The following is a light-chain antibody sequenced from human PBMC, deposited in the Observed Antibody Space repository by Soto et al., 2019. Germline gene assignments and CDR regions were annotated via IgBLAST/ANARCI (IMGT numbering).Light chain of an antibody. CDR3: GSHAGSYTYV. CDR1: SSDVGGYNY. Sequence: QSALTQPRSVSGSPGQSVTISCTGTSSDVGGYNYVSWYQQHPGKAPKVIIYDVSKRPSRVSDRFSASKSGNTASLTISVLQAEDEAYDYCGSHAGSYTYVVGTGSKVTVL. CDR2: DVS. J-gene: IGLJ1*01. V-gene: IGLV2-11*01.